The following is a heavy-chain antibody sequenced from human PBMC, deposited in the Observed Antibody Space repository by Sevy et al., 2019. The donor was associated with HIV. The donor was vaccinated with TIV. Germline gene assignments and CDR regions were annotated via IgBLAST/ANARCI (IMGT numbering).Heavy chain of an antibody. V-gene: IGHV4-59*01. CDR1: GDSISGYY. CDR2: IYYSGIT. J-gene: IGHJ4*02. Sequence: GSLRLSCTVSGDSISGYYWSWIRQPPGKGLEWIGYIYYSGITNYNPSLKSRVTISADTSKNQISLNLSSVTAADTAVYYCASGISARLDYWGQGTLVTVSS. CDR3: ASGISARLDY. D-gene: IGHD6-6*01.